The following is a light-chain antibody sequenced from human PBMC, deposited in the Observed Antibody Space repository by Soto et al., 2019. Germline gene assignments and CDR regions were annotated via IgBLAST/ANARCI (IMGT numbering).Light chain of an antibody. CDR3: TSYAGSTLYV. V-gene: IGLV2-8*01. J-gene: IGLJ1*01. Sequence: QSALTQPPSASGSPGQSVTISCTGTSSDVGGYNFVSWYQQHPGKAPKVMIYDVTKRPSGVPDRFSGSKSGHTASLTVSGLQAENETDYYRTSYAGSTLYVFGTGTKRTVL. CDR2: DVT. CDR1: SSDVGGYNF.